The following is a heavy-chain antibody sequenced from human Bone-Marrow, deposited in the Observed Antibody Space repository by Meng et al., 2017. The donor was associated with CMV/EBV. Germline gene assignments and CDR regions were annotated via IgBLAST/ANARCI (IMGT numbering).Heavy chain of an antibody. V-gene: IGHV1-18*01. J-gene: IGHJ4*02. CDR1: GYTFTGYY. Sequence: ASVKVSCKASGYTFTGYYIHWVRQAPGQGLEWMGWISVYNGNTNYAQKFQGRVTMTTDTSTTTAYMELRSLRSDDTAVYYCARDVRFSSSWYGSDYWGQGTLVTVSS. D-gene: IGHD6-13*01. CDR3: ARDVRFSSSWYGSDY. CDR2: ISVYNGNT.